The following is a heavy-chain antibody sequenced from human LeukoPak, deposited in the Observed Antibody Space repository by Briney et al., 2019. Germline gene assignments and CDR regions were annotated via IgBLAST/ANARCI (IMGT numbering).Heavy chain of an antibody. CDR3: ARRRLTYSSSSGRSRYYFDS. CDR1: GPTFTTYW. CDR2: IYPGDSDA. V-gene: IGHV5-51*01. J-gene: IGHJ4*02. D-gene: IGHD6-6*01. Sequence: GESLKISCKGSGPTFTTYWIGWVRHMPGKGLEWMGIIYPGDSDARYSPSFQGQVTISADKSISTAYQQWSSLKASDTAMYYCARRRLTYSSSSGRSRYYFDSWGQGTLVTVSS.